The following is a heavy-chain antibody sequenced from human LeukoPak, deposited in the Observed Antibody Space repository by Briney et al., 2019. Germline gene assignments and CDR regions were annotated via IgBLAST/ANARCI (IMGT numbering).Heavy chain of an antibody. CDR1: GGSISSGDYY. CDR2: IYYSGST. J-gene: IGHJ4*02. D-gene: IGHD3-10*01. Sequence: SETLSLTCTVSGGSISSGDYYWGWIRQPPGKGLEWIGSIYYSGSTYYNPSLKSRVTISVDTSKNQFSLRLSSVTAADTAVYYCASIWFGELLRHFDYWGQGTLVTVSS. V-gene: IGHV4-39*01. CDR3: ASIWFGELLRHFDY.